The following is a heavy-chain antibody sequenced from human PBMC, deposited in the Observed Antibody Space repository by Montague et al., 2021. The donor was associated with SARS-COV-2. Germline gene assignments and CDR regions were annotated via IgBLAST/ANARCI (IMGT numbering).Heavy chain of an antibody. CDR3: VRGAAAGPLDS. CDR1: GFTFDDYG. J-gene: IGHJ4*02. CDR2: IKRKGDST. D-gene: IGHD6-13*01. V-gene: IGHV3-20*04. Sequence: SLRLSCAASGFTFDDYGMSWVRQGPGKELEWVSGIKRKGDSTGYEDSVKGRFTISRDNAKNFLYLQMNSLRVEDTALFYCVRGAAAGPLDSWGQGTLVTVSS.